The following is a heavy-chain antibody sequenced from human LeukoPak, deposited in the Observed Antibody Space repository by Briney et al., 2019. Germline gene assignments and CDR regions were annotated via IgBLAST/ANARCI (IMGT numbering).Heavy chain of an antibody. V-gene: IGHV4-4*07. CDR3: AKLREMATMEVGAFDI. CDR1: GGSISSYY. J-gene: IGHJ3*02. D-gene: IGHD5-24*01. Sequence: PSETLSLTCTVSGGSISSYYWSWIRQPAGKGLEWIGRIYTSGSTNYNPSLKSRVTMSVDTSKNQFSLKLSSVTAADTAVYYCAKLREMATMEVGAFDIWGQGTMVTVSS. CDR2: IYTSGST.